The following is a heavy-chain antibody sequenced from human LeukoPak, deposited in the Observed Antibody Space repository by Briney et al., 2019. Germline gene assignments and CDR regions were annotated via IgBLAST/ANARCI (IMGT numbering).Heavy chain of an antibody. CDR1: GGSISSYH. CDR2: IYYSGST. CDR3: ARGVWEPYY. J-gene: IGHJ4*02. D-gene: IGHD1-26*01. Sequence: SETLSLTCTVSGGSISSYHWSWVRQPPGKGLEWIGYIYYSGSTNYNPSLKSRVTISVDMSKNQFSPNLTSVTAADTAVYFCARGVWEPYYWGQGTLVTVSS. V-gene: IGHV4-59*08.